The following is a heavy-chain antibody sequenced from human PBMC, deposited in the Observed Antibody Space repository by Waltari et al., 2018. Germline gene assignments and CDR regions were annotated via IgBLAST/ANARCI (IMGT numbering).Heavy chain of an antibody. CDR1: GYTLSNYA. CDR3: VVIGDFFDSIDYDYFGY. Sequence: QVQLVQSGAEVKKPGASVQVSCRASGYTLSNYALRWLRQAPGQRPEWMGWINADDGNIKYSQHFQGRVTITRDTSTDTAYVELSSLRSADTAVYYCVVIGDFFDSIDYDYFGYWGQGTLLTVSS. D-gene: IGHD3-16*01. CDR2: INADDGNI. V-gene: IGHV1-3*01. J-gene: IGHJ4*02.